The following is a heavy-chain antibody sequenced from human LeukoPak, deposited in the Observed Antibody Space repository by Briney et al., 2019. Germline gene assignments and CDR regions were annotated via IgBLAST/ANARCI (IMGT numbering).Heavy chain of an antibody. Sequence: GGSLRLSCGASGFIFGNYGMHWVRQAPGKGLEWVAFIRYDGSNKDYAESVKGRFTTSRDNTKNTLYLQMNSLRAEDTAVYYCARGYRFLEQYNWFDPWGQGTLVTVSS. D-gene: IGHD3-3*01. V-gene: IGHV3-30*02. J-gene: IGHJ5*02. CDR1: GFIFGNYG. CDR3: ARGYRFLEQYNWFDP. CDR2: IRYDGSNK.